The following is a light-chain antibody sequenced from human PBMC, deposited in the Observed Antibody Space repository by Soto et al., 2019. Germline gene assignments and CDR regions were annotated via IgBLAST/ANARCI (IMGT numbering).Light chain of an antibody. CDR1: QSISNY. V-gene: IGKV1-39*01. CDR2: AAS. Sequence: DIQMTQSPSSLSASVGDRVTITCRASQSISNYFNWYQQKPGKAPKLLIYAASSLQSGVPSRFSGSGSGTDFTLTISSLQPEDFATYYCQQSYSTPPWTFGQGTKVDIK. CDR3: QQSYSTPPWT. J-gene: IGKJ1*01.